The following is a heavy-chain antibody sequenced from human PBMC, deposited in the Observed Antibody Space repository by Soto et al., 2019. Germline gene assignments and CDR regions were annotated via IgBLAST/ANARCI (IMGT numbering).Heavy chain of an antibody. Sequence: ASVKVSCKASGYTFTSYGISWVRQAPGQGLEWMGWISAYNGNTNYAQKLQGRVTMTTDTSTSTAYMELRSLRSDDTAVYYCARVRGQDSSGYSFWNRDYFDYWGQGTLVTVSS. V-gene: IGHV1-18*01. CDR2: ISAYNGNT. D-gene: IGHD3-22*01. CDR1: GYTFTSYG. CDR3: ARVRGQDSSGYSFWNRDYFDY. J-gene: IGHJ4*02.